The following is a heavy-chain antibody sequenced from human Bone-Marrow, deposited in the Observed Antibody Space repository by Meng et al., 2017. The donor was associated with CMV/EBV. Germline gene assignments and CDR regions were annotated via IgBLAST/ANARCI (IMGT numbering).Heavy chain of an antibody. J-gene: IGHJ5*02. V-gene: IGHV3-33*01. CDR3: ASHRS. Sequence: QVQLVESGGGVVQPGRSLRLSCAASGFTFSDFDMHWVRQAPGKGLEWVAVIWSDGSNKYYADSVKGRFTISRDISKNALYLQMNNLRLEDTGTYYCASHRSWGQGTLVTVSS. CDR1: GFTFSDFD. CDR2: IWSDGSNK.